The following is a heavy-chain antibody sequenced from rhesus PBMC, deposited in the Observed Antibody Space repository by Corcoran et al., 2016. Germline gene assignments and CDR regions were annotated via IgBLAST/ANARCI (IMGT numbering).Heavy chain of an antibody. D-gene: IGHD6-13*01. Sequence: QVQLQESGPGLVKTSETLSLTCAVSGYSISSGYGWSWIRQPPGRGVGWIGNIGGSSGSTNNNPTLKSRVAISKDTPKNQCSLRLSSVTAADTAVYYCARVYTGYSSWSRVNAFDFWGQGLRVSVSS. CDR3: ARVYTGYSSWSRVNAFDF. CDR1: GYSISSGYG. V-gene: IGHV4-127*01. J-gene: IGHJ3*01. CDR2: IGGSSGST.